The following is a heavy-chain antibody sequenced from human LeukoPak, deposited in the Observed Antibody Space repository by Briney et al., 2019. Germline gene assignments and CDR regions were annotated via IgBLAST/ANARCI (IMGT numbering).Heavy chain of an antibody. D-gene: IGHD3-10*01. CDR2: IYSDGRT. CDR3: ARDSGRFDVFDI. CDR1: GFTVSTNY. V-gene: IGHV3-53*01. Sequence: GGSLRLSCAASGFTVSTNYMSWVRQAPGKGLEWVSVIYSDGRTYYADSVKGRFTISRDNTKNTLYLQMNSLRAEDTAVYYCARDSGRFDVFDIWGQGTMVTVSS. J-gene: IGHJ3*02.